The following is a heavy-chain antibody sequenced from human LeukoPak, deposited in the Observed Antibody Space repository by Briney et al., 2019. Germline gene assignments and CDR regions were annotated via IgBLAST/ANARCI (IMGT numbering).Heavy chain of an antibody. D-gene: IGHD3-9*01. V-gene: IGHV3-30*02. CDR2: IRYDGSNK. CDR3: ANHQPYKWRDRDILTGYYDY. Sequence: PGGSLRLSCAAPGFTFSIYWMSWVRQAPGKGLEWVSFIRYDGSNKYYADSVKGRFTISRDNSKNTLYLQMDSLRVEDTAVYYCANHQPYKWRDRDILTGYYDYWGQGGLVTVSS. CDR1: GFTFSIYW. J-gene: IGHJ4*02.